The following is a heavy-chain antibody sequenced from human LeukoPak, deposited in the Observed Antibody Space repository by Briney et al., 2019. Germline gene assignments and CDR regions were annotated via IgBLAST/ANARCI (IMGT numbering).Heavy chain of an antibody. CDR1: GGSISSYY. J-gene: IGHJ4*02. CDR3: ARVRYFDWSGEYYFDY. CDR2: IYYSGST. Sequence: SETLSLTCTVSGGSISSYYWSWIRQPPGKGLEWIGYIYYSGSTNYNPSLKSRVTISVDTSKNQFSLKLSSVTAADTAVYYCARVRYFDWSGEYYFDYWGQGTLVTVSS. V-gene: IGHV4-59*01. D-gene: IGHD3-9*01.